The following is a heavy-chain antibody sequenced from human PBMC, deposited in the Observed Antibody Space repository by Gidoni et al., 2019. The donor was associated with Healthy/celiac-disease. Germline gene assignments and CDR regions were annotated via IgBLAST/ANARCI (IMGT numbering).Heavy chain of an antibody. J-gene: IGHJ6*02. D-gene: IGHD7-27*01. CDR2: ISSSSSYI. V-gene: IGHV3-21*01. CDR3: ARDFWGSGYYYGMDV. CDR1: GFTFSSYS. Sequence: EVQLVESGGGLVKPGGSLRLSCAASGFTFSSYSMNWVRQAPGKGLEWVSSISSSSSYIYYADSVKGRFTISRDNAKNSLYLQMNSLRAEDTAVYYCARDFWGSGYYYGMDVWGQGTTVTVSS.